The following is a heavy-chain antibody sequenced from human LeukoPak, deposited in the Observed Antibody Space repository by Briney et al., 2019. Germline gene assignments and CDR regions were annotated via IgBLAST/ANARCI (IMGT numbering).Heavy chain of an antibody. Sequence: ASVKVSCKASGYTFTSYDINWVRQATGQGLEWMGWMNPNSGNTGYAQKFQGRVTMTRNTSISTAYMELSSLRSEDTAVYYCAREGGVYYGSGSFSSDYYYMDVWGKGTTVTISS. D-gene: IGHD3-10*01. V-gene: IGHV1-8*01. CDR1: GYTFTSYD. J-gene: IGHJ6*03. CDR3: AREGGVYYGSGSFSSDYYYMDV. CDR2: MNPNSGNT.